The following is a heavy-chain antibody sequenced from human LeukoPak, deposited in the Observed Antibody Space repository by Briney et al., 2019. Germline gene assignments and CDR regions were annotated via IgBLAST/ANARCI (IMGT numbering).Heavy chain of an antibody. CDR1: GFTFSSYA. V-gene: IGHV3-23*01. D-gene: IGHD5-18*01. CDR3: AKDTAMVKKFSYYYYGMDV. Sequence: PGGSLRLSCAASGFTFSSYAMRWVRQAPGKGLEWVSAISGSGGSTYYADSVKGRFTISRDNSKNTLYLQMNSLRAEDTAVYYCAKDTAMVKKFSYYYYGMDVWGQGTTVTVSS. CDR2: ISGSGGST. J-gene: IGHJ6*02.